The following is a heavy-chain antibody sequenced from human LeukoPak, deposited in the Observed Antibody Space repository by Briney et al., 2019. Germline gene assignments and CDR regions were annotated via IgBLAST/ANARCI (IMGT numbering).Heavy chain of an antibody. J-gene: IGHJ6*02. CDR3: ARRTSESSGFDFLDV. CDR2: ISPGDSDT. Sequence: GESLKISCKGSGYTFSSYWIAWVRQMPGKGLEWMRIISPGDSDTRYSRPFQGQVTMSADKSISTAYLQWSSLKASDTAMYYCARRTSESSGFDFLDVWGQGTTVTVSS. CDR1: GYTFSSYW. V-gene: IGHV5-51*01. D-gene: IGHD3-22*01.